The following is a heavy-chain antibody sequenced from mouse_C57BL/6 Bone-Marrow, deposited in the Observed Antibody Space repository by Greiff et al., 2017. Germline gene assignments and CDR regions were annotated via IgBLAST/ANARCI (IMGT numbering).Heavy chain of an antibody. V-gene: IGHV5-15*01. CDR3: AIQGDYYAMDD. CDR1: VFTFSDYG. CDR2: ISNLAYSI. J-gene: IGHJ4*01. Sequence: EVKLVESGGGLVQPGGSLQLSCAASVFTFSDYGMAWVRQAPRKGPEWVAFISNLAYSIYYADTVTGRFTISRENAKNTLYLEMSSLRSEDTAMYYCAIQGDYYAMDDRGQGTSVTVS.